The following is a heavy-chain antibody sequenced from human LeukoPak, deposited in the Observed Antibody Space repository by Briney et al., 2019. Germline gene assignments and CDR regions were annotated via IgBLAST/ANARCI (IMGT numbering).Heavy chain of an antibody. J-gene: IGHJ4*02. CDR2: IYYSGSA. CDR1: GGSISSSSYY. Sequence: PSETLSLTCTVSGGSISSSSYYWGWIRQPPGKGLEWIGNIYYSGSAYYNPSLKSRVTISVDTSTNQFSLKLRSVTAADTAVYYCARGAGDYLFFDYWGQGTLVTVSS. D-gene: IGHD4-17*01. V-gene: IGHV4-39*07. CDR3: ARGAGDYLFFDY.